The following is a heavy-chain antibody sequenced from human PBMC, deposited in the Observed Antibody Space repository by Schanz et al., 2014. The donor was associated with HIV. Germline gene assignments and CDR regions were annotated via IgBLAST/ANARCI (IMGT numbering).Heavy chain of an antibody. D-gene: IGHD3-10*01. Sequence: GQLVESGGGVVRPGRSLRLSCAASGFSFSNYGMHWVRQAPGKGLEWVAVLSYDGINKYFADSVQGRFTISRDDSKNTVSLQMDDLRDEDTALYYCARDALPSSVRGMISNWFDPWGQGTLVTVSS. CDR2: LSYDGINK. CDR1: GFSFSNYG. V-gene: IGHV3-30*03. J-gene: IGHJ5*02. CDR3: ARDALPSSVRGMISNWFDP.